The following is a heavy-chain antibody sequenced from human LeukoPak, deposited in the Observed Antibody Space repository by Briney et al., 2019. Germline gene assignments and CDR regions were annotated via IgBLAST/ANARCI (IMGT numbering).Heavy chain of an antibody. V-gene: IGHV3-30*03. D-gene: IGHD6-13*01. J-gene: IGHJ4*02. CDR1: GFTFSSYG. CDR2: ISYDGSNK. CDR3: ARDSGAAAGFSDY. Sequence: GGSLRLSCAASGFTFSSYGMHWVRQAPGKGLEWVAVISYDGSNKYYADSVKGRFTISRDNSKNTLYLQMNSLRAEDTAVYYCARDSGAAAGFSDYWGQGTLVTVSS.